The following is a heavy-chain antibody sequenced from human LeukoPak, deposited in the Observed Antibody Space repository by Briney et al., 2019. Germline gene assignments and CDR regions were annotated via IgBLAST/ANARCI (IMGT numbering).Heavy chain of an antibody. V-gene: IGHV3-48*01. CDR3: ARGRSSSWYRPYYYYMDV. CDR1: GFTFSSYS. D-gene: IGHD6-13*01. CDR2: ISSSSSTI. J-gene: IGHJ6*03. Sequence: GGSLRLSCAASGFTFSSYSMNWVRQAPGKGLEWVSYISSSSSTIYYADSVKGRFTISRDNAKNSLYLQMNSLRAEDTAVYYCARGRSSSWYRPYYYYMDVWGKGTTVTVSS.